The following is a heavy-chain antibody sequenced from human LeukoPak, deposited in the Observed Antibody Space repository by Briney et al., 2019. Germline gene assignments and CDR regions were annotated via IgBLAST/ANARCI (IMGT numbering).Heavy chain of an antibody. J-gene: IGHJ4*02. D-gene: IGHD6-19*01. V-gene: IGHV1-18*01. CDR1: GYTFTSYA. CDR2: ISAYNGNT. CDR3: ARDLTSAGSSGWYGSLDY. Sequence: GASVKVSCKASGYTFTSYAMNWVRQAPGQGLEWMGWISAYNGNTNYAQKLQGRVTMTTDTSTSTAYMELRSLRSDDTAVYYCARDLTSAGSSGWYGSLDYWGQGTLVTVSS.